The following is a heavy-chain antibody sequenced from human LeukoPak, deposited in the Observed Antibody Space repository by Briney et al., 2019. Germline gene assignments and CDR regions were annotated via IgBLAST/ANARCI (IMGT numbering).Heavy chain of an antibody. V-gene: IGHV3-48*03. CDR2: VSSSGSSI. D-gene: IGHD5-12*01. CDR3: ARASGYSGYDCVDY. J-gene: IGHJ4*02. CDR1: GFTFSSYE. Sequence: PGGSLRLSCAASGFTFSSYEIHWVRQPPGKGLEWVSYVSSSGSSIYYADSVKGRFTISRDKAKNSLYLQMNSLRPEDTAVYYCARASGYSGYDCVDYWGQGTLVTVSS.